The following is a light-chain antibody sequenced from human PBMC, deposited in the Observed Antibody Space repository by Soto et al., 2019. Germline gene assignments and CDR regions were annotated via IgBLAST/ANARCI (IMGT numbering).Light chain of an antibody. CDR1: SSDIGGYDY. V-gene: IGLV2-14*01. Sequence: QSALTQPASGSGSPGQSIPISCTGTSSDIGGYDYVSWYQQHPGKAPKLMIYEVSNRPSGVSNRFSGSKSGNTASLTISGLQAEDEADYYCTSYTSSSTNYVFGTGTKLTVL. J-gene: IGLJ1*01. CDR2: EVS. CDR3: TSYTSSSTNYV.